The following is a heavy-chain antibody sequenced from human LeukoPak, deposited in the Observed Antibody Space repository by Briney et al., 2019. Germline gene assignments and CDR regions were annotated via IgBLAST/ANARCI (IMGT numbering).Heavy chain of an antibody. CDR1: GYTFTSYY. D-gene: IGHD3-22*01. Sequence: RASVKVSCKASGYTFTSYYMHWVRQAPRQGLEWMGMIIPILGIANYAQKFQGRVTITADKSTSTAYMELSSLRSEDTAVYYCARGGSSGYYSYWYFDLWGRGTLVTVSS. CDR2: IIPILGIA. CDR3: ARGGSSGYYSYWYFDL. V-gene: IGHV1-69*04. J-gene: IGHJ2*01.